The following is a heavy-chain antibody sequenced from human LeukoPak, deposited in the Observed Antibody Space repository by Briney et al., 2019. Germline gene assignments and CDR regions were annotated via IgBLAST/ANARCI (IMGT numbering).Heavy chain of an antibody. CDR2: IYYSGST. D-gene: IGHD2-15*01. J-gene: IGHJ4*02. CDR1: GGSISSYY. CDR3: ARHVPYCSGGSCYPYFDY. V-gene: IGHV4-59*08. Sequence: SSETLSLTCTVSGGSISSYYWSWIRQPPGKGLEWIGYIYYSGSTNYNPSLKSRVTISVDTSKNQFSLKLSSVTAADTAVYYCARHVPYCSGGSCYPYFDYWGQGTLVTVSS.